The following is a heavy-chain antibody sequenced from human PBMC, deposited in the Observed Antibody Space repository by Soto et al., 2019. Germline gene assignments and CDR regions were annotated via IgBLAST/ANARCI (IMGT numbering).Heavy chain of an antibody. Sequence: SKRICCRVAGCKCVGYWGSWISQVPGKGLEWVANIKQDGSETYYVDSVMGRFSISRDSAKNSLFLQMNTLRAEDTAVYYCARGRGYSGYVFAYWGLGTLVPVSS. CDR2: IKQDGSET. D-gene: IGHD5-12*01. V-gene: IGHV3-7*03. CDR3: ARGRGYSGYVFAY. J-gene: IGHJ4*02. CDR1: GCKCVGYW.